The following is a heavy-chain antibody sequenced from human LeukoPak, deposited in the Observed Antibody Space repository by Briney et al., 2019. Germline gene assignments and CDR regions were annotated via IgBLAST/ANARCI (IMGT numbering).Heavy chain of an antibody. Sequence: IPSETLSLTCTVSGGSISSSSYYWGWIRQPPGKGLEWIGSIYYSGSTYYNPSLKSRVTISVDTSKNQFSLKPSSVTAADTAVYYCARAYGSGSYPPDYWGQGTLVTVSS. V-gene: IGHV4-39*01. CDR1: GGSISSSSYY. D-gene: IGHD3-10*01. CDR2: IYYSGST. J-gene: IGHJ4*02. CDR3: ARAYGSGSYPPDY.